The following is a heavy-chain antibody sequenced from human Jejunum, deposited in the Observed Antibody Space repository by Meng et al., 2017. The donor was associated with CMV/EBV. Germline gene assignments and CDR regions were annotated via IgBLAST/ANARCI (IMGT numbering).Heavy chain of an antibody. D-gene: IGHD3-10*01. Sequence: LKISCAASGFTFRNYSRTWVRQAPGKGLEWVANIKQDESETFYVNSVKGRFTISRDNAKNSLYLQMNSLRGDDTGVYYCGRNRVDYWGQGTLVTVSS. V-gene: IGHV3-7*01. CDR1: GFTFRNYS. J-gene: IGHJ4*02. CDR3: GRNRVDY. CDR2: IKQDESET.